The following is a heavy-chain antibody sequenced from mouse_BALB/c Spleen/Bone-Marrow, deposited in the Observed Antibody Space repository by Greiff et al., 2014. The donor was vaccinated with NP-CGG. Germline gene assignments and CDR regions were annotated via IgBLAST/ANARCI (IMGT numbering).Heavy chain of an antibody. CDR2: INPSNGRT. D-gene: IGHD2-2*01. CDR3: ARSGYDGFAY. V-gene: IGHV1S81*02. Sequence: VQLQQSGAELVKPGASVKLSCKASGYTFTSYWMHWVKQRPGQGLEWIGEINPSNGRTNYNEKFKSKATLTVDKSSSTAYMQLSSLTSEDSAVYYCARSGYDGFAYWGQETLVTVPA. J-gene: IGHJ3*01. CDR1: GYTFTSYW.